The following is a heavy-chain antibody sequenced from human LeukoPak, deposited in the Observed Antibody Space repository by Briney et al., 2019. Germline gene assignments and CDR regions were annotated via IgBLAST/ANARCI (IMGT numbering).Heavy chain of an antibody. CDR2: IYHSGST. D-gene: IGHD6-13*01. CDR3: ARGGGYSSSWSY. CDR1: GGSISSSNW. V-gene: IGHV4-4*02. J-gene: IGHJ4*02. Sequence: SETLSLTCAVSGGSISSSNWWSWVRQPPGKGLEWIGEIYHSGSTNYNPSLKSRVTMSVDTSKNQFSLKLSSVTAADTAVYYCARGGGYSSSWSYWGQGTLVTVSS.